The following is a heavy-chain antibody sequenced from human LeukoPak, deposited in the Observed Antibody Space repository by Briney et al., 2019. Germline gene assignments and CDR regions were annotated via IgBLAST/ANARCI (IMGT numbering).Heavy chain of an antibody. D-gene: IGHD6-19*01. CDR1: GGSISSYY. J-gene: IGHJ4*02. V-gene: IGHV4-59*01. CDR3: AREGQTKVMWYSSGWYDY. CDR2: IYYSGST. Sequence: SETLSLTCTVSGGSISSYYWSWIRQPPGKGLEWIGYIYYSGSTNYNPSLKSRVTISVDTSKNQFSLKLSSVTAADTAVYYCAREGQTKVMWYSSGWYDYWGQGTLVTVSS.